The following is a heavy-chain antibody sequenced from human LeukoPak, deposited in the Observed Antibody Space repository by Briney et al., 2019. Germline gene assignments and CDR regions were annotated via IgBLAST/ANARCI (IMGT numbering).Heavy chain of an antibody. D-gene: IGHD3-22*01. J-gene: IGHJ3*02. Sequence: GGSLRLSCAASGFTFSNAWMSCVRQAPGKGLEWVGRITSKTDGGTTDYAAPVKGRFTISRDDSKNTLYLQMNSLKTEDTAVYYCTTAPYYDTAWKAFDIWGQGTMVTVSS. CDR3: TTAPYYDTAWKAFDI. V-gene: IGHV3-15*01. CDR1: GFTFSNAW. CDR2: ITSKTDGGTT.